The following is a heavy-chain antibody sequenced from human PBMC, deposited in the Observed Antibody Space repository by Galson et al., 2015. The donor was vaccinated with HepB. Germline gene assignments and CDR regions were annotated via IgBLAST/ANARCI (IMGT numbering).Heavy chain of an antibody. Sequence: LSLPCTVSGGSISRYYWSWIRQPPGTGLEWIGYIYYSGSNNYNPPLKSRVTISVDTSKNQFSMKLTSVTAADTAVYYCAREIAARTLDSWGQGTLVTVSS. V-gene: IGHV4-59*01. CDR2: IYYSGSN. D-gene: IGHD6-13*01. CDR3: AREIAARTLDS. CDR1: GGSISRYY. J-gene: IGHJ5*01.